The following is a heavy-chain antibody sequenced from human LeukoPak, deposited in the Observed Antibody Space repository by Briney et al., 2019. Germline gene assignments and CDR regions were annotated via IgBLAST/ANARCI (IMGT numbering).Heavy chain of an antibody. CDR1: GFTVSSNY. J-gene: IGHJ4*02. Sequence: AGGSLRLSCAASGFTVSSNYMSWVRQAPGKGLEWVSVIYSGGTTYYADSVKGRFTVSRDNSKNTLYLQMNSLRAEDTAVYYCARSSGIYLLFASWGQGTLVTVSS. CDR2: IYSGGTT. V-gene: IGHV3-66*01. CDR3: ARSSGIYLLFAS. D-gene: IGHD1-26*01.